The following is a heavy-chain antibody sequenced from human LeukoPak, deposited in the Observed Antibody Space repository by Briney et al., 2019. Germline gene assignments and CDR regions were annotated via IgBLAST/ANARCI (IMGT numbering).Heavy chain of an antibody. D-gene: IGHD3-22*01. J-gene: IGHJ4*02. CDR3: AIGLWYYDSSGYHY. Sequence: ASVKVSCKASGYTFTGYYMHWVRQAPGQGLEWMGWINPNSGGTNYAQKFQGRVTMTRDTSISTAYMELSRLRSDDTAVYYCAIGLWYYDSSGYHYWGQGTLVTVSS. CDR2: INPNSGGT. V-gene: IGHV1-2*02. CDR1: GYTFTGYY.